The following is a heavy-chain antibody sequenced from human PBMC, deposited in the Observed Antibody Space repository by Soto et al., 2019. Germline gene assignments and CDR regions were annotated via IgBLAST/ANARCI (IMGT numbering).Heavy chain of an antibody. CDR2: IYTSGST. Sequence: PSETTSLTCSVSGTSVSNYYWSWIRQPAGKGLEHIGRIYTSGSTSYNPSLKSRVTMSMDTSQTQIYLNLTSVTAADTAVYYCARGGIQLSYAFDYWGQGILVTVSS. CDR3: ARGGIQLSYAFDY. D-gene: IGHD5-18*01. J-gene: IGHJ4*02. V-gene: IGHV4-4*07. CDR1: GTSVSNYY.